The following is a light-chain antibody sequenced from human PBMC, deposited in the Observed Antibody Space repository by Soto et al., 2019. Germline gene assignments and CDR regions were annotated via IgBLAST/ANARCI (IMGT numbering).Light chain of an antibody. J-gene: IGLJ2*01. Sequence: QSVLTQPPSASGSPGQSVTISCTGTSSDVGGHDYVSWYQQHPGKVPKLMIYEVNKRPSGVPDRFSGSKFGNTASLTVSGLQAEDEADYYCSSYVTGNSLIFGGGTKLTVL. CDR3: SSYVTGNSLI. CDR1: SSDVGGHDY. CDR2: EVN. V-gene: IGLV2-8*01.